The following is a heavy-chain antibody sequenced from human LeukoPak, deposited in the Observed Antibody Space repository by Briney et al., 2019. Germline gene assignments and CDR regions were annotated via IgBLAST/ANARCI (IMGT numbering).Heavy chain of an antibody. D-gene: IGHD3-9*01. CDR3: ARLRYSDY. Sequence: GGSLRLSCEASGFTFSDPYMSWIRQAPGKGLECLSYISGSGTDINYADSVRGRFTISRDNAKNSLYLQMNSLRAEDTAVYYCARLRYSDYWGQGTLVTVSS. J-gene: IGHJ4*02. V-gene: IGHV3-11*06. CDR2: ISGSGTDI. CDR1: GFTFSDPY.